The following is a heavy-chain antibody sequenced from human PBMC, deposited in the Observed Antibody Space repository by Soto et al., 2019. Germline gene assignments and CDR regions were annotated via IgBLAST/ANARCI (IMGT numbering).Heavy chain of an antibody. CDR2: ISYDGSNK. D-gene: IGHD1-1*01. J-gene: IGHJ6*02. CDR1: GFTFSSYA. V-gene: IGHV3-30-3*01. CDR3: ARDRLRYNWNDFPYYYYGMDV. Sequence: QVQLVESGGGVVQPGRSLRLSCAASGFTFSSYAMHWVRQAPGKGLEWVAGISYDGSNKYYADSVKGRFTISRDNSKNTLYLQMNSLRAEDTAVYYCARDRLRYNWNDFPYYYYGMDVWGQGTTVTVSS.